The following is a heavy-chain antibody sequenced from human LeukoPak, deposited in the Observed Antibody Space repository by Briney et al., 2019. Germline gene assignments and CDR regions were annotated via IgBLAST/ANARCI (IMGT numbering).Heavy chain of an antibody. CDR3: ARDRRDFWSGCWFDP. J-gene: IGHJ5*02. CDR2: ISSSGSTI. Sequence: GGSLRLSCAASGFTFSSYAMSWVRQAPGKGLEWVSYISSSGSTIYYADSVKGRFTISRDNAKNSLYLQMNSLRAEDTAVYYCARDRRDFWSGCWFDPWGQGTLVTVSS. CDR1: GFTFSSYA. V-gene: IGHV3-48*04. D-gene: IGHD3-3*01.